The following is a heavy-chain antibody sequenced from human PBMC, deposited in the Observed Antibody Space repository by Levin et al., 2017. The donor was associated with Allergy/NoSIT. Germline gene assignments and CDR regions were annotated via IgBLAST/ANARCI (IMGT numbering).Heavy chain of an antibody. J-gene: IGHJ4*02. D-gene: IGHD6-13*01. V-gene: IGHV3-33*01. CDR2: IWYDGSNK. Sequence: LSLTCAASGFTFSSYGMHWVRQAPGKGLEWVAVIWYDGSNKYYADSVKGRFTISRDNSKNTLYLQMNSLRAEDTAVYYCARDKTGIAAAGDFDYWGQGTLVTVSS. CDR1: GFTFSSYG. CDR3: ARDKTGIAAAGDFDY.